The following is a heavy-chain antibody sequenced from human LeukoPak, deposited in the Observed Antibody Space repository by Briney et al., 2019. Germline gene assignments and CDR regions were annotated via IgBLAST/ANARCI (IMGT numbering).Heavy chain of an antibody. CDR3: AKDDSYGRFDY. V-gene: IGHV3-30*02. D-gene: IGHD5-18*01. CDR1: GCTFSNYG. Sequence: GGSLSLSCAVSGCTFSNYGMNWVRKAQGPGLGWVALIWPDGSNKFYADSVKGRFTISRDNSKITLYLQMNSLSAEDTAVYYWAKDDSYGRFDYWGQGTLVTVSS. CDR2: IWPDGSNK. J-gene: IGHJ4*02.